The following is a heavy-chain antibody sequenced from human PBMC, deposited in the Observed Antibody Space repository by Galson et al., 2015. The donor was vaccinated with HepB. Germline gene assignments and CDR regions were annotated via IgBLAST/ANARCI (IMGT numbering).Heavy chain of an antibody. CDR3: ARGPVRGTAAAATPFEY. D-gene: IGHD6-13*01. CDR1: GYTFTFYY. V-gene: IGHV1-46*01. CDR2: INPSGGST. J-gene: IGHJ4*02. Sequence: SVKVSCKASGYTFTFYYMHWVRQAPGQGLEWMGIINPSGGSTNYAQKFQGRVTMTRDTSTSTVYMELSSLRSDDTAVYYCARGPVRGTAAAATPFEYWGQGTLVTVFS.